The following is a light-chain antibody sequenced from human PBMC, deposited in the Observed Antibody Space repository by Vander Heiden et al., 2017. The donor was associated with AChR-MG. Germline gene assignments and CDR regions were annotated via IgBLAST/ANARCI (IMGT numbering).Light chain of an antibody. CDR3: QQYENFPLT. CDR1: QNINNY. Sequence: DIQMTQSPSSLSASVGDRVTITCQASQNINNYLNWYQQKPGKAPKLLIYGASNLETGVPSRFSGSGSGTDFTFTISGLQPEDIATYYCQQYENFPLTFGQGTRLDIK. J-gene: IGKJ5*01. V-gene: IGKV1-33*01. CDR2: GAS.